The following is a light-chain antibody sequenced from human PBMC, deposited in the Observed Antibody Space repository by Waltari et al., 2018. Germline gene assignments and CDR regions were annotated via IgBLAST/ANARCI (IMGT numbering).Light chain of an antibody. CDR1: QSASTS. V-gene: IGKV3-15*01. CDR2: RAS. Sequence: ELVMTQSPATLSVSPGESASLPCRASQSASTSLAWYQQTPGQAPRLLIYRASTRAAGIPDRFSGSGSGTEFTLTISSLQSEDSAIYYCQQYNIWPWTFGQGTKVDIK. CDR3: QQYNIWPWT. J-gene: IGKJ1*01.